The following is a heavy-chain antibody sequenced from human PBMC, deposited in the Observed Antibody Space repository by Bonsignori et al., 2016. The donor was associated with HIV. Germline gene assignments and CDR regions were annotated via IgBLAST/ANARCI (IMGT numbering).Heavy chain of an antibody. D-gene: IGHD5-24*01. J-gene: IGHJ6*03. CDR2: ISAYYRET. Sequence: WVRQAPGQGLEWLGWISAYYRETHYAQDIQDRVTMTTDRDTNTAYMELRNLRSDDTAVYYCARIVEGNYLDVWGKGTPVTVSS. CDR3: ARIVEGNYLDV. V-gene: IGHV1-18*01.